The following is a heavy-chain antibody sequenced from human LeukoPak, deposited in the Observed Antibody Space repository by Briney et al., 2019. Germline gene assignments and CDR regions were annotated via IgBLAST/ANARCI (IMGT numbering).Heavy chain of an antibody. J-gene: IGHJ4*02. CDR3: VRDVWGDRDSYFDY. D-gene: IGHD2-21*01. CDR1: GFTFSSYA. V-gene: IGHV3-74*01. CDR2: INSDGRST. Sequence: PGGSLRLSCAASGFTFSSYAMGWVRQAPGKGLVWVSRINSDGRSTSYADSAKGRFTISRDNAKNTLYLQMNSLRAEDTAVYYCVRDVWGDRDSYFDYWGQGTLVTVSS.